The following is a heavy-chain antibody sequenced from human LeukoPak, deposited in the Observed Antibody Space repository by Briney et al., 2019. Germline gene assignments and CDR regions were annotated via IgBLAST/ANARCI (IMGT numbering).Heavy chain of an antibody. V-gene: IGHV5-51*01. CDR3: AKSEFSSSSPPFDY. Sequence: GEFLKISCKGSGNSFTSYWIGWVRQMPGKGLEWMGIIYPGDSDTRYSPSFQGQVTISADKSISTAYLQWSSLKASDTAMYYCAKSEFSSSSPPFDYWGQGTLVTVSS. CDR1: GNSFTSYW. J-gene: IGHJ4*02. D-gene: IGHD6-6*01. CDR2: IYPGDSDT.